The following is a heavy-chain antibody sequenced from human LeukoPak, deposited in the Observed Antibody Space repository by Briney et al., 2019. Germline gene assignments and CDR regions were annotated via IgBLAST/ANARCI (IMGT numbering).Heavy chain of an antibody. CDR1: GGTFSSYA. D-gene: IGHD4-23*01. J-gene: IGHJ3*02. CDR3: ARDVKGGNSITSAFDI. CDR2: IIPIFGTA. Sequence: SVKVSCKASGGTFSSYAISWVRQAPGQGLEWMGGIIPIFGTANYAQKFQGRVTITADESTSTAYMELSSLRSEDTAVYYCARDVKGGNSITSAFDIWGQGTMVTVSS. V-gene: IGHV1-69*13.